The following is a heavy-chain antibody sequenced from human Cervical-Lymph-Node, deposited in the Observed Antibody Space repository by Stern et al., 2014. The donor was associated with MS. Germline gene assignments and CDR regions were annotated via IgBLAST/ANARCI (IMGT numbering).Heavy chain of an antibody. D-gene: IGHD6-19*01. CDR3: AKDSQWLDIFLFYYDS. Sequence: EVQLVESGGVVVQPGGSLRLSCAASGFTFDDYTMHWVRQAPGKGLEWVSLISYDGETTYYADSVKGRFTISRDNSKNSLYLQMNTLTTEDTAFYYCAKDSQWLDIFLFYYDSWGQGTLVTVSS. CDR1: GFTFDDYT. J-gene: IGHJ4*02. CDR2: ISYDGETT. V-gene: IGHV3-43*01.